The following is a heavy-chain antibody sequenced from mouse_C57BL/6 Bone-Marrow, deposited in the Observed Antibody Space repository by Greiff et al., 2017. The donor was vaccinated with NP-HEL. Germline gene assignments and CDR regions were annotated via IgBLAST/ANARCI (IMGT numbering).Heavy chain of an antibody. Sequence: EVMLVESEGGLVQPGSSMKLSCTASGFTFSDYYMAWVRQVPEKGLEWVANINYDGSSTYYLDSLKSRFIISRDNAKNMLCLQMSSLKSEDTATYYCARDYPYAMDYWGQGTSVTVSS. J-gene: IGHJ4*01. V-gene: IGHV5-16*01. CDR3: ARDYPYAMDY. CDR1: GFTFSDYY. CDR2: INYDGSST. D-gene: IGHD5-5*01.